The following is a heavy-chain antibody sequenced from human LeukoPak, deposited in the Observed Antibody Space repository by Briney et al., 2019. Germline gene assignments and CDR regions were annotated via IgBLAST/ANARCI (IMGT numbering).Heavy chain of an antibody. V-gene: IGHV1-69*05. J-gene: IGHJ4*02. CDR3: ARDGNRDSGYDSYYFDY. CDR1: GGTFSSYA. D-gene: IGHD5-12*01. Sequence: SVKVSCKASGGTFSSYAISWVRQAPGQGLEWMGGIIPIFGTANYAQKFQGRVTITTDESTSTAYMELSSLRSEDTAVYYCARDGNRDSGYDSYYFDYWGRGTLVTVSS. CDR2: IIPIFGTA.